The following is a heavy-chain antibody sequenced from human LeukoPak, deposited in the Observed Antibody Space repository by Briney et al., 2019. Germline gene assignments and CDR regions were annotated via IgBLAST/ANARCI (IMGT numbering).Heavy chain of an antibody. J-gene: IGHJ6*02. CDR1: GYTFTSYG. CDR3: ARGGGYCSSTSCYEDYYYYGMDV. D-gene: IGHD2-2*01. V-gene: IGHV1-18*01. CDR2: ISAYNGNT. Sequence: ASVKVSYKASGYTFTSYGISWVRQAPGQGLEWMGWISAYNGNTNYAQKLQGGVTMTTDTSTSTAYMELRSLRSDDTAVYYCARGGGYCSSTSCYEDYYYYGMDVWGQGTTVTVSS.